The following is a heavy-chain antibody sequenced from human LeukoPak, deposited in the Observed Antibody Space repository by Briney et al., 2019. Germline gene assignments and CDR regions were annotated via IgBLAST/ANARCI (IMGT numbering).Heavy chain of an antibody. D-gene: IGHD1-26*01. Sequence: GRSLRLSCAASGFTFSSYAMHWVRQAPGKGLEWVAVISYDGSNKYYADSVKGRFTISRDNSKNTLYLQMNSLRAEDTAVYYCARDGSGSYYVSYFDYWGQGTLVTVYS. J-gene: IGHJ4*02. CDR3: ARDGSGSYYVSYFDY. V-gene: IGHV3-30-3*01. CDR1: GFTFSSYA. CDR2: ISYDGSNK.